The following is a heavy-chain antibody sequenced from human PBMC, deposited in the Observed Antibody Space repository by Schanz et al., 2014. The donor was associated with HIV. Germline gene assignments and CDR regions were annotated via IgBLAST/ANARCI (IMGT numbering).Heavy chain of an antibody. CDR2: INPIYGIA. D-gene: IGHD3-3*01. Sequence: QVRLVQSGAEVKKPGSSVKVSCKASGGTFSIFVISWVRQARGQGLEWLGGINPIYGIANYAQKFQGRVTITADKSTSAAYMELSSLRSEDTAEYYCASDPSYSDYWSCYPRGYYYYGLDVWGQGTTVTVSS. J-gene: IGHJ6*02. V-gene: IGHV1-69*17. CDR3: ASDPSYSDYWSCYPRGYYYYGLDV. CDR1: GGTFSIFV.